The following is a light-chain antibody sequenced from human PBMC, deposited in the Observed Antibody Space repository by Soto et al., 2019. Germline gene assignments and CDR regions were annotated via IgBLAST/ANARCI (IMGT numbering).Light chain of an antibody. CDR3: CSYAGSYTL. J-gene: IGLJ2*01. Sequence: ALTQPRSVSGSPGQSVTISCTGTSSDVGGYDHVSWYQQHPGKAPKLMIYDVSKRPSGVPDRFSGSKSGNTASLTISGLQAEDEADYYCCSYAGSYTLFGGGTQLTVL. CDR2: DVS. CDR1: SSDVGGYDH. V-gene: IGLV2-11*01.